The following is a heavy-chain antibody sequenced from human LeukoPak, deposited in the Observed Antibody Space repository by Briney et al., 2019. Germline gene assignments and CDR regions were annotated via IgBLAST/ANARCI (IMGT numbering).Heavy chain of an antibody. CDR1: GFTFSDYY. V-gene: IGHV3-11*03. Sequence: GGSLRLSCAASGFTFSDYYMSWIRQAPGKGLEWVSYISSSSSYTNYADSVKGRFTISRDNAKNSLYLQMNSLGSDDTAVFYCARKSAARRTSEFDYWGQGTPVTVSS. D-gene: IGHD6-6*01. J-gene: IGHJ4*02. CDR3: ARKSAARRTSEFDY. CDR2: ISSSSSYT.